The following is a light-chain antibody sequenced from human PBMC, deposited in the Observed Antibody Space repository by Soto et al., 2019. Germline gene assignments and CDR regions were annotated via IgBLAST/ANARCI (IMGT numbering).Light chain of an antibody. CDR3: CSYAGSSTYV. Sequence: QSALTQPASVSGSPGQSIAISCTGTSRDVGSYNLVSWYQQHPGKAPKVMIYEGSKRPSGVSDRFSGSKSGNTASLTISGLQSHDEADYSCCSYAGSSTYVFGTGTKLTVL. V-gene: IGLV2-23*01. CDR2: EGS. CDR1: SRDVGSYNL. J-gene: IGLJ1*01.